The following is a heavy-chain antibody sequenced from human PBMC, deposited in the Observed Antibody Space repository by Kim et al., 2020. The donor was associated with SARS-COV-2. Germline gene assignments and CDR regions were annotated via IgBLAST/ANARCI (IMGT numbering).Heavy chain of an antibody. D-gene: IGHD3-16*02. Sequence: ASVKVSCKASGYTFATYAVHWVRQAPGQRLEWMGWVNAGNGNTRYSQNFQGRVTITRDPSATTAYMELSSLRSEDTAVYYCAREGGGTIGLGFDPWGQGTRATVSS. J-gene: IGHJ5*02. CDR2: VNAGNGNT. V-gene: IGHV1-3*01. CDR1: GYTFATYA. CDR3: AREGGGTIGLGFDP.